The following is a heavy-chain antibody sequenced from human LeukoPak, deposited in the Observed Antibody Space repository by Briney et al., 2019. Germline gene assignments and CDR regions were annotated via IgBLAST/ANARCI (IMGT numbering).Heavy chain of an antibody. Sequence: GASVKVSCKASGYTFTSYGISWVRQAPGQGLEWMGWISAYNGNTNYAQKLQGRVTMTTDTSTSTPYMELRSLRSDDTAVYYCARDGASWGSTLDVWGKGTTVTVSS. J-gene: IGHJ6*04. D-gene: IGHD2-2*01. V-gene: IGHV1-18*01. CDR3: ARDGASWGSTLDV. CDR2: ISAYNGNT. CDR1: GYTFTSYG.